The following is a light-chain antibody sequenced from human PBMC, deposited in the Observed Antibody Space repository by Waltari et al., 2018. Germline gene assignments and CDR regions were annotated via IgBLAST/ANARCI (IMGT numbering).Light chain of an antibody. CDR2: GAS. CDR3: QQYSSSPFT. Sequence: IVLTQSPDTLSLSPGERATLSCRASESVRSYYLAWYQQKPGQAPRLLIYGASNRDSGIPDRFSGSGSGTDFTLTVSRLEPEDIAVYYCQQYSSSPFTFGQGTKLEIK. J-gene: IGKJ2*01. V-gene: IGKV3-20*01. CDR1: ESVRSYY.